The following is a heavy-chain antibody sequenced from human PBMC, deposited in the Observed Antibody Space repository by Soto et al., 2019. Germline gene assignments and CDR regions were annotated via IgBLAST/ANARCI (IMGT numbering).Heavy chain of an antibody. CDR2: ISSSGSTI. J-gene: IGHJ4*02. Sequence: GSLRLSCAASGXTFSSYDMNWVRQAPGKGLEWGSYISSSGSTIYYADSVKGRFTISRDNAKNSLYLQMNSMRAEDKAVYYCARGTYSRSSSDYWGQGTLATVSS. V-gene: IGHV3-48*03. CDR3: ARGTYSRSSSDY. CDR1: GXTFSSYD. D-gene: IGHD6-6*01.